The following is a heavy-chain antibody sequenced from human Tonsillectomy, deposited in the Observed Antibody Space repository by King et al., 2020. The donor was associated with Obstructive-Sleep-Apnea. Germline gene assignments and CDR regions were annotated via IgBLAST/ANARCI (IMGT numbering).Heavy chain of an antibody. D-gene: IGHD5-18*01. J-gene: IGHJ4*02. V-gene: IGHV3-33*01. Sequence: VQLVESGGGVVQPGRSLKLSCAASGFTFTNFGMHWVRQAPGKGLEWVAVIWYDGINKYYADSVKGRFTISRDNSRNTLYLLMNSRRAEDTAVYYCARGSPTAAAMIDYWGQGTLVTVSS. CDR2: IWYDGINK. CDR3: ARGSPTAAAMIDY. CDR1: GFTFTNFG.